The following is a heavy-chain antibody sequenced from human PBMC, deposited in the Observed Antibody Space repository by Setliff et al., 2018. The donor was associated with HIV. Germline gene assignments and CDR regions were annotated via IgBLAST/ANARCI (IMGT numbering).Heavy chain of an antibody. Sequence: ASVKVSCKASGYTFTSYYMHWVRQAPGQGLEWMGIINPSSDTNYARKFQGRVTMTRDTSISTAYMDLSRLRSDDTAVYYCARRVPPIPSGDLDYWGQGTLVTVSS. J-gene: IGHJ4*02. CDR1: GYTFTSYY. V-gene: IGHV1-2*02. CDR3: ARRVPPIPSGDLDY. D-gene: IGHD4-17*01. CDR2: INPSSDT.